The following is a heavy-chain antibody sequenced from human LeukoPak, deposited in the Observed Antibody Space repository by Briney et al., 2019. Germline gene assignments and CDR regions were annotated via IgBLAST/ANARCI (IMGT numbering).Heavy chain of an antibody. CDR3: AREGADDHGRLLWFDP. CDR2: ISAYNNYT. Sequence: GASVKVSCKASGYTFTGYYMHWVRQAPGQGLECMGKISAYNNYTTYAQKFQGRIAMTTDTSTNTAYMDLRSLRSDDTAFYYCAREGADDHGRLLWFDPWGQGTLVTVSS. CDR1: GYTFTGYY. V-gene: IGHV1-18*04. D-gene: IGHD4-17*01. J-gene: IGHJ5*02.